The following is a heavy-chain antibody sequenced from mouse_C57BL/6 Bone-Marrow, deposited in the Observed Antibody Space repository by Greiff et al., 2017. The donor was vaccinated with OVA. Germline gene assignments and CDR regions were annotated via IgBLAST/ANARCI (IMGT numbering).Heavy chain of an antibody. J-gene: IGHJ1*03. CDR2: ISYDGSN. CDR3: ARGIIWLRQGYWYFDV. CDR1: GYSITSGSY. V-gene: IGHV3-6*01. D-gene: IGHD2-2*01. Sequence: EVQLQQSGPGLVKPSQSLSLTCSVTGYSITSGSYWNWLRQLPGNKLEWLGYISYDGSNKYNPSLKNRISITRDTSKNQFFLKLNSVTTEDTATYYCARGIIWLRQGYWYFDVWGTGTTVTVSS.